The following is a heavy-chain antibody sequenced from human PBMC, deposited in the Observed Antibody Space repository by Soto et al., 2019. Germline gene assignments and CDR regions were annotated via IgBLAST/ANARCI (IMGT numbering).Heavy chain of an antibody. CDR2: IYPGDSDT. Sequence: GESLKISCKGSGYSFTSYWIGWVRQMPGKGLECMGIIYPGDSDTRYNPSFQGQVTISADKSISTAYLQWSSLKASDTAMYYCASQEMATKNVDAFDIWGQGTMVTVSS. D-gene: IGHD5-12*01. CDR1: GYSFTSYW. CDR3: ASQEMATKNVDAFDI. J-gene: IGHJ3*02. V-gene: IGHV5-51*01.